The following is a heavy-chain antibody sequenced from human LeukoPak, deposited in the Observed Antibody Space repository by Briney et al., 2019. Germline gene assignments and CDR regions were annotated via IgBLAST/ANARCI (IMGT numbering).Heavy chain of an antibody. Sequence: GESLKISCKASGYSFTSYWIGWVRQVPGKGLEWMGIIDPSDSETRYTPSFQGQVTISVDKSLTTAYLQWNSLKASDTAMYYCARQTAMGRSGDYWGQGALVTVSS. D-gene: IGHD5-18*01. CDR3: ARQTAMGRSGDY. CDR2: IDPSDSET. J-gene: IGHJ4*02. V-gene: IGHV5-51*01. CDR1: GYSFTSYW.